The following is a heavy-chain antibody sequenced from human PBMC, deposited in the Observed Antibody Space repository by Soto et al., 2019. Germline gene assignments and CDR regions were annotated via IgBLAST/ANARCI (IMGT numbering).Heavy chain of an antibody. CDR2: IIPIFGTA. D-gene: IGHD6-13*01. Sequence: QVQLVQSGAEVKKPGSSVKVSCKASGGTFSSYAISWVRQAPGQGLEWMGGIIPIFGTANYAQKFQGRVTITADESTSTAYMELNSLRSEETAVYYCAGGYSSRWWGGGYYFDYWGQGTLVTVSS. J-gene: IGHJ4*02. V-gene: IGHV1-69*01. CDR3: AGGYSSRWWGGGYYFDY. CDR1: GGTFSSYA.